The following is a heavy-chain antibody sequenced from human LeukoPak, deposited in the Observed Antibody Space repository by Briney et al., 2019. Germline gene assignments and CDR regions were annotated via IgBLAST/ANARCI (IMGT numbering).Heavy chain of an antibody. V-gene: IGHV3-7*04. CDR1: GFTFSSYW. CDR2: IKQDGSEK. J-gene: IGHJ1*01. Sequence: GGSLRLSCAASGFTFSSYWMSWVRQAPGKGLEWVANIKQDGSEKYYVDSVKGRFTISRDNAKNSLYLQMNSLRAEDTAVYYCARVVWSGYHREYFQHWGQGTLVTVSS. CDR3: ARVVWSGYHREYFQH. D-gene: IGHD3-3*01.